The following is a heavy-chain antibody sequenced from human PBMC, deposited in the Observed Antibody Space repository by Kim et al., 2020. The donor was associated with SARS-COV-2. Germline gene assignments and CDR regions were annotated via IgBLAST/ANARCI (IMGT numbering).Heavy chain of an antibody. CDR2: ISYDGSNK. D-gene: IGHD3-10*01. Sequence: GGSLRLSCAASGFTFSSYGMHWVRQAPGKGLEWVAVISYDGSNKYYADSVKGRFTISRDNSKNTLYLQMNSLSAEDTAVYYCAKNVLLWFGELFWFDYWG. CDR1: GFTFSSYG. J-gene: IGHJ4*01. V-gene: IGHV3-30*18. CDR3: AKNVLLWFGELFWFDY.